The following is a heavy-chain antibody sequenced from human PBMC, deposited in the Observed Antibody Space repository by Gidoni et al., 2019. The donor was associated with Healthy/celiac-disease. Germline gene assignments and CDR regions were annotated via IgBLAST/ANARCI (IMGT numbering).Heavy chain of an antibody. Sequence: QVQLQQWGAGLLKPSETLSLTCAVYGGSFSGYYWRWIRQPPGKGLEWIGEINHSGSTNYNPSLKSRVTISVDTSKNQFSLKLSSVTAADTAVYYCARAIRAVTAPRRGNNVPLDYWGQGTLVTVSS. V-gene: IGHV4-34*01. CDR3: ARAIRAVTAPRRGNNVPLDY. CDR2: INHSGST. D-gene: IGHD2-21*02. J-gene: IGHJ4*02. CDR1: GGSFSGYY.